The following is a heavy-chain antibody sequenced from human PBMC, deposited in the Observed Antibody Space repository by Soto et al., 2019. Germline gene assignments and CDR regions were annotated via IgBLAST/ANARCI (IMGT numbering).Heavy chain of an antibody. CDR2: IIPMFGTA. J-gene: IGHJ6*02. CDR1: GGTFGSYT. CDR3: ARQKAMPPHFYSGMDV. V-gene: IGHV1-69*06. Sequence: QVHLVQSGAEVKKPGSSVKVSCTASGGTFGSYTVTWVRQAPGQGLEWMGEIIPMFGTASYAQKFQGRVTLTADKSTTTAHMELSSLSSDDTAFYFCARQKAMPPHFYSGMDVWGQGTTVTVSS. D-gene: IGHD2-2*01.